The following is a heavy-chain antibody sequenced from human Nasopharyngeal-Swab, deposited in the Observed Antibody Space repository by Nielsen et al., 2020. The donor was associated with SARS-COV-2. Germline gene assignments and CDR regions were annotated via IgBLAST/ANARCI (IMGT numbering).Heavy chain of an antibody. CDR1: GGTLSSYA. V-gene: IGHV1-69*06. CDR2: IIPIFGTA. J-gene: IGHJ4*02. D-gene: IGHD4-23*01. CDR3: ARDPDYGGNSHFDY. Sequence: SVKVSCKASGGTLSSYAISWVRQAPGQGLEWMGGIIPIFGTANYAQKFQGRVTITADKSTSTAYMELSSLRSEDTAVYYCARDPDYGGNSHFDYWGQGTLVTVSS.